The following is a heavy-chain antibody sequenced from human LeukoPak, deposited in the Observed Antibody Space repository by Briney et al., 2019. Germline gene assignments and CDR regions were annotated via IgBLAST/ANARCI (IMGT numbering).Heavy chain of an antibody. CDR3: AREYCSGGSCYSFGDY. Sequence: GASVKVSCKASGYTFTSYGISWVRQAPGQGLEWMGIINPSGGSTSYAQKFQGRVTMTRDMSTSTVYMELSSLRSEDTAVYYCAREYCSGGSCYSFGDYWGQGTLVTVSS. J-gene: IGHJ4*02. CDR2: INPSGGST. D-gene: IGHD2-15*01. CDR1: GYTFTSYG. V-gene: IGHV1-46*01.